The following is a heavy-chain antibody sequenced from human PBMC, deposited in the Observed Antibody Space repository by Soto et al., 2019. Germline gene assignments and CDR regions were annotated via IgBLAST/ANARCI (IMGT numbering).Heavy chain of an antibody. CDR2: ITWNGGTI. CDR1: GLAFDDYV. D-gene: IGHD6-13*01. Sequence: PGGSLRLSCAPSGLAFDDYVMHWVRQPPGRGLEWVSGITWNGGTIMYVDSVKGRLTISRDTAENSLYLQMNSLRPEDTAVYYCAKGGSAALIAPSGRDNWFDPWGQGTQVTVSS. V-gene: IGHV3-9*01. J-gene: IGHJ5*02. CDR3: AKGGSAALIAPSGRDNWFDP.